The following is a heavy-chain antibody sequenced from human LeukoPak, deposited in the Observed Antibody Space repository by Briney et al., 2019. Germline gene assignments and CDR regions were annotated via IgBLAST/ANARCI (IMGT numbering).Heavy chain of an antibody. V-gene: IGHV3-11*01. J-gene: IGHJ5*02. Sequence: PGGSLTLSCAASGFTLSDYYMSWIRQAPGKGLEWVSYISSSGSNIYYADSVKGRLTISRDNDKNSLYLQKNSLRAEDTAVYFCERDHSRSWYVCWFDPWGQGTLVTVSS. D-gene: IGHD6-13*01. CDR2: ISSSGSNI. CDR3: ERDHSRSWYVCWFDP. CDR1: GFTLSDYY.